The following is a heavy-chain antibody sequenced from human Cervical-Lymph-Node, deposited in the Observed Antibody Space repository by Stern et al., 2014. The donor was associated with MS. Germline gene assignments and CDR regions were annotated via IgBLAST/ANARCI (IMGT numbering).Heavy chain of an antibody. V-gene: IGHV3-33*01. J-gene: IGHJ4*02. D-gene: IGHD3-10*01. Sequence: VQLGESGGGVVQPGRTLRLSCAASGFTFSSYDIHWVRQAPGTGLEWVAVIRFDGRNKFYAESVTGRFTISRDKSKNTLYLQMNSLRDADTAVYYCVRDPYGYFDYWGRGTLVTVST. CDR2: IRFDGRNK. CDR3: VRDPYGYFDY. CDR1: GFTFSSYD.